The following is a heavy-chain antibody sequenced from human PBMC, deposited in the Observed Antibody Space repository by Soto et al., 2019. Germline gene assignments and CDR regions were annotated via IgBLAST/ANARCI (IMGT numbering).Heavy chain of an antibody. CDR3: ARGYSGTYRVDY. CDR2: INSDGTVT. J-gene: IGHJ4*02. D-gene: IGHD1-26*01. V-gene: IGHV3-74*01. Sequence: EVQLVESGGGLVQPGGSLRLSCATSGFTFSSYWMHWVRQAPGKGLVWVSLINSDGTVTRYADSVKGRFTISRDNAKNTLYLHMISLRVEDTAVYYCARGYSGTYRVDYWGQGVLVTVSS. CDR1: GFTFSSYW.